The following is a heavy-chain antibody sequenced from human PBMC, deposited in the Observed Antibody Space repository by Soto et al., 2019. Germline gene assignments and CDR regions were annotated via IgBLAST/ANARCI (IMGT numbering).Heavy chain of an antibody. CDR1: GGSISSSSYY. V-gene: IGHV4-39*01. D-gene: IGHD3-10*01. Sequence: LSLTCTVSGGSISSSSYYWGWIRQPPGKGLEWIGSIYYSGSTYYNPSLKSRVTISVDTSKNQFSLKLSSVTAADTAVYYCARGDGDYYGSGSYYNPPDYWGQGTLVTVSS. CDR2: IYYSGST. CDR3: ARGDGDYYGSGSYYNPPDY. J-gene: IGHJ4*02.